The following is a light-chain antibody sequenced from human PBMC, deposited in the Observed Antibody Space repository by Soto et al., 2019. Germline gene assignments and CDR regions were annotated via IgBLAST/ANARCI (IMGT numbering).Light chain of an antibody. CDR1: QSISSW. Sequence: DIQLTQSPSTLSASVGDRDTITCRASQSISSWLAWYQQKPGKAPKLLIYDASSLESGVPSRFSGSGSGTEFTLTISSLQPDDFATYYCQQYNSYSLFGQGTKV. J-gene: IGKJ1*01. V-gene: IGKV1-5*01. CDR2: DAS. CDR3: QQYNSYSL.